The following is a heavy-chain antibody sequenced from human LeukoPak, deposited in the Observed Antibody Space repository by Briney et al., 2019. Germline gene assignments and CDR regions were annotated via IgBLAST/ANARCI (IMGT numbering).Heavy chain of an antibody. CDR3: ARGDYYGSGSRYFDY. CDR1: GGSISSGGYY. V-gene: IGHV4-30-2*01. Sequence: SETLSLTCTVSGGSISSGGYYWNWIRQPPGKGLEWIGYFYHSGITYYNPSLKSRVTISVDTSKDQFSLKLSSVTAADTAVYYCARGDYYGSGSRYFDYWGQGTLVTVSS. CDR2: FYHSGIT. D-gene: IGHD3-10*01. J-gene: IGHJ4*02.